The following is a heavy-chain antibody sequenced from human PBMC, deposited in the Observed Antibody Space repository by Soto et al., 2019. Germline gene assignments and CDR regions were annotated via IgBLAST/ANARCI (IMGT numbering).Heavy chain of an antibody. CDR3: ARIPRYSFPTSDDLDS. D-gene: IGHD5-18*01. Sequence: QVQLVQFGAEVRKPGSSVQVSCKASGGTFYTYTFSWVRQAPGQGLEWMGSITPIYPTTNYAEKFQGRLTVTADGSPSTAYMELSSLTSDDTAVYYCARIPRYSFPTSDDLDSWGQGTLVTVSS. CDR2: ITPIYPTT. CDR1: GGTFYTYT. V-gene: IGHV1-69*15. J-gene: IGHJ4*02.